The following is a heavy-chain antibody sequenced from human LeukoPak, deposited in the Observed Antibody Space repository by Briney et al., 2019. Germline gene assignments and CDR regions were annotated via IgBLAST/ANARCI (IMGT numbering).Heavy chain of an antibody. V-gene: IGHV1-2*04. D-gene: IGHD3-3*01. Sequence: ASVKVSCKASGYTFTGYYMHWVRQAPEQGLEWMGWINPNSGGTNYAQKFQGWVTMTRDTSISTAYMELSRLRSDDTAVYYCARVGFSPRGFAFDIWGQGTMVTVSS. CDR2: INPNSGGT. CDR1: GYTFTGYY. CDR3: ARVGFSPRGFAFDI. J-gene: IGHJ3*02.